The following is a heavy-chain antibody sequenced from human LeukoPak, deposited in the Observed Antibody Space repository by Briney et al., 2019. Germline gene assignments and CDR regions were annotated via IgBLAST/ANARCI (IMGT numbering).Heavy chain of an antibody. Sequence: GGSLRLSCAASGFSVSSSYMNWVRQAPGKGLEWVSIIYRDGKTFYADYVKGRFTISRDSSKNTLYLQMNSLRAEDTAVYYCVRDSGDGDYEPLGSWGQGTLVTVSS. D-gene: IGHD4-17*01. CDR2: IYRDGKT. V-gene: IGHV3-53*01. CDR1: GFSVSSSY. CDR3: VRDSGDGDYEPLGS. J-gene: IGHJ4*02.